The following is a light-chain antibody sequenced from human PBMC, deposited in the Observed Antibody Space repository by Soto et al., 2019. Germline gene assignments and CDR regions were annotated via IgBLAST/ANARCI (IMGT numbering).Light chain of an antibody. CDR3: SSYTSSSTWV. Sequence: QSALTQPASVSGSPGQSITISCTGTSNDVGFYNYVSWYQHHPGKAPKVMIFEVSHRPSGVSSRFSGSKSGNTASLTISGLQAEDEAHYYCSSYTSSSTWVFGGGSKLTVL. CDR1: SNDVGFYNY. J-gene: IGLJ3*02. V-gene: IGLV2-14*01. CDR2: EVS.